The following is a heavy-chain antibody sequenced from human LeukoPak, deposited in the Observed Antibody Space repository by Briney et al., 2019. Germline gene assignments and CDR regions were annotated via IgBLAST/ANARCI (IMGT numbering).Heavy chain of an antibody. Sequence: GGSLRLSCTASGLSFSSYWMSWARQAPGKGPEWVANIGGDGSEKKYVDSVKGRFTISRDNSKNTLYLQMNSLRAEDTAVYYCARDAGLLDFWSGYSDYWGQGTLVTVSS. V-gene: IGHV3-7*01. D-gene: IGHD3-3*01. CDR3: ARDAGLLDFWSGYSDY. CDR1: GLSFSSYW. J-gene: IGHJ4*02. CDR2: IGGDGSEK.